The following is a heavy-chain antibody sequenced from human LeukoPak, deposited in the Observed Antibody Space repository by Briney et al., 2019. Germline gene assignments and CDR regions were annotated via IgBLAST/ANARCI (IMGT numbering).Heavy chain of an antibody. V-gene: IGHV3-21*01. CDR2: ISSSSSYI. CDR1: GFTFSSYS. J-gene: IGHJ6*02. CDR3: ARLNDYSNYFRDYYYGMDV. Sequence: PGGSLRLSCAASGFTFSSYSMNWVRQAPGKGLEWVSSISSSSSYIYYADSVKGRFTISRDNAKNSLYLQMNSLRAEDTAVYYCARLNDYSNYFRDYYYGMDVWGQGTTVTVSS. D-gene: IGHD4-4*01.